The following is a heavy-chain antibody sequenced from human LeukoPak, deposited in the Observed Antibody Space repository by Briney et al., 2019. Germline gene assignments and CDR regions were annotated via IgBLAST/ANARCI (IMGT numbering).Heavy chain of an antibody. CDR1: GFTFSSYA. J-gene: IGHJ4*02. V-gene: IGHV3-30*18. CDR2: ISYDGNNE. CDR3: AKDGRSWFFDY. D-gene: IGHD3-10*01. Sequence: GGSLRLSCAASGFTFSSYAMSWVRQAPGKGLEWVAVISYDGNNEFYADSVKGRFTISRDNSKNTLYLQMSSLRAEDTALYYCAKDGRSWFFDYWGQGTLVTVSS.